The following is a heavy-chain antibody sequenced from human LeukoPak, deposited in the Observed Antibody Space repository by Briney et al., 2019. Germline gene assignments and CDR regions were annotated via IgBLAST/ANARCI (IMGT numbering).Heavy chain of an antibody. V-gene: IGHV3-23*01. D-gene: IGHD3-22*01. J-gene: IGHJ4*02. CDR3: ARDSGSSGYSDY. Sequence: GGSLRLSCAASGFTFSSYAMSWVRQAPGKGLEWVSGISGSGGSTYHADSVKGRFTISRDNSKNTLYLQMNSLRAEDTAVYYCARDSGSSGYSDYWGQGTLVTVSS. CDR1: GFTFSSYA. CDR2: ISGSGGST.